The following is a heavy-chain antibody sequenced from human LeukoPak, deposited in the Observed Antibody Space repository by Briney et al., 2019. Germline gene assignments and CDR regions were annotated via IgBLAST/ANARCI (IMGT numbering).Heavy chain of an antibody. CDR1: GFTFSSYA. V-gene: IGHV3-23*01. CDR3: AKDLFVTDYYDSSGHYFDY. J-gene: IGHJ4*02. D-gene: IGHD3-22*01. CDR2: ISGSGGST. Sequence: GGSLRLSCAASGFTFSSYAMSWVRQAPGKGLEWVSAISGSGGSTYYADSVKGRFTISRDNSKNTLYLQMNSLRAEDTAVYYCAKDLFVTDYYDSSGHYFDYWGQGTLVTVSS.